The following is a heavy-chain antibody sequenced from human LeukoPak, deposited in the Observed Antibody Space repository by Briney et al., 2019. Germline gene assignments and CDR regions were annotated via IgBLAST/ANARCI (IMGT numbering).Heavy chain of an antibody. J-gene: IGHJ4*02. CDR2: ISSGSGTI. D-gene: IGHD1-26*01. Sequence: PGGTLRLSCAASGFIFSSFGMNWVRQAPGKGVEWVSYISSGSGTIYYADSVRGRFTISRDNAQKSLYLQMNSLRDEDTAVYYCARDLHSGAYTFDNWGQGTLVTVSS. V-gene: IGHV3-48*02. CDR3: ARDLHSGAYTFDN. CDR1: GFIFSSFG.